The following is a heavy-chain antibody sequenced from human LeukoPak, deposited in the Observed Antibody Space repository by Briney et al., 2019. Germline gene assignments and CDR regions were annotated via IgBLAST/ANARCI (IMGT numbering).Heavy chain of an antibody. D-gene: IGHD3-3*01. J-gene: IGHJ6*02. CDR2: INHSGST. Sequence: PSETLSLTCAVYGGSFSGYYWSWIRQPPGKGLEWIGEINHSGSTNYNPSLKSRVTISVDTSKNQFSLKLSSVTAADTAVYYCARVPGAIFGVVIDDVWGQGTTVTVSS. CDR1: GGSFSGYY. V-gene: IGHV4-34*01. CDR3: ARVPGAIFGVVIDDV.